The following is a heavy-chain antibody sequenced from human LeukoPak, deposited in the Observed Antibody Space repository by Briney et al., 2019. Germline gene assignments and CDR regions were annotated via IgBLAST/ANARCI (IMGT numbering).Heavy chain of an antibody. D-gene: IGHD2-2*01. CDR3: ARNGCSSTSCPHHYYYYYGMDV. J-gene: IGHJ6*02. CDR1: GGSISSYY. CDR2: IYYSGST. Sequence: SETLSLTCTVSGGSISSYYWSWIRQPPGKGLEWIGYIYYSGSTNYNPSLKSRVTISVDTSKNQFSLKLSSVTAADTAVYYCARNGCSSTSCPHHYYYYYGMDVWGQGTTVTVSS. V-gene: IGHV4-59*01.